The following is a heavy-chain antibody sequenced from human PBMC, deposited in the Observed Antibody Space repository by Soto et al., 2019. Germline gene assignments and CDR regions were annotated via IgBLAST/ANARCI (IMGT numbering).Heavy chain of an antibody. D-gene: IGHD3-9*01. CDR2: IYYSGST. CDR1: GGSISSYY. V-gene: IGHV4-59*08. Sequence: PSETLSLTCTVSGGSISSYYWSWIRQPPGKGLEWIGYIYYSGSTNYNPSLKSRVTISVDTSMNQFSLKLSSVTAADTAVYYCARLGPIVDDILTGPAYYYYMDVWGKGTTVTVSS. J-gene: IGHJ6*03. CDR3: ARLGPIVDDILTGPAYYYYMDV.